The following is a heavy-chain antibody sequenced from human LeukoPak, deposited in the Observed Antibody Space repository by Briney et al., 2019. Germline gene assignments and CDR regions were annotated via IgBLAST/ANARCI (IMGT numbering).Heavy chain of an antibody. V-gene: IGHV3-33*08. J-gene: IGHJ4*02. CDR3: ARDARGACDY. Sequence: GGSLRLSCATSGFTFSSSWMSWVRQAPGKGLEWVAVIWYDGSNKYYADSVKGRFTISRDNSKNTLYLQMNSLRAEDTAVYYCARDARGACDYWGQGTLVTVSS. CDR1: GFTFSSSW. CDR2: IWYDGSNK.